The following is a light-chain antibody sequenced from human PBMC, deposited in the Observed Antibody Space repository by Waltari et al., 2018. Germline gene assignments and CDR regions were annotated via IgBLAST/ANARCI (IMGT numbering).Light chain of an antibody. V-gene: IGKV1-33*01. CDR1: QGISNW. CDR3: QQHDNAPFT. Sequence: DIQMTQSPSSLSASVGERVTITCRASQGISNWLAWYQQKPGKAPKLLIYRASNLEIGVPSRFSGSGSGTDFTLTISSLQPEDFGTYYCQQHDNAPFTFGPGTKLDI. J-gene: IGKJ3*01. CDR2: RAS.